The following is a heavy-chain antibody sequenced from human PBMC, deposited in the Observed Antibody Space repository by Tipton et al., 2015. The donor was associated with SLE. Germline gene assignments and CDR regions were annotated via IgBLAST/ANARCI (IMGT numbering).Heavy chain of an antibody. J-gene: IGHJ3*02. CDR1: GGSISSYY. CDR2: IYYSGST. V-gene: IGHV4-59*07. Sequence: TLSLTCTVSGGSISSYYWSWIRQPPGKGLEWIGYIYYSGSTNYNPSLKSRVTISVDTSKNQFSLKLSSVTAADTAVYYCARSAPLDAFDIWGQGTMVTVSS. CDR3: ARSAPLDAFDI. D-gene: IGHD6-25*01.